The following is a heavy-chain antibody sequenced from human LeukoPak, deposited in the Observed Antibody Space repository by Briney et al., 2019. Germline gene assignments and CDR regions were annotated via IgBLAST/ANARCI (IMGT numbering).Heavy chain of an antibody. V-gene: IGHV3-53*01. CDR2: IYSGGST. CDR3: AREGYSGYLGYYYYGMDV. J-gene: IGHJ6*02. CDR1: GFTVSSNY. Sequence: GGSLRLSCAASGFTVSSNYMSWVRQAPGKGLEWVSVIYSGGSTDYADSVKGRFTISRDNSKNTLYLQMNSLRAEDTAVYYCAREGYSGYLGYYYYGMDVWGQGTTVTVSS. D-gene: IGHD5-12*01.